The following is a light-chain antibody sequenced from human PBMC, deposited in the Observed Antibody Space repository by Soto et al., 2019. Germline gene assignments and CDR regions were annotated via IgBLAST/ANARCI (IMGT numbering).Light chain of an antibody. CDR2: RAS. CDR1: QSVTSSY. J-gene: IGKJ1*01. V-gene: IGKV3-20*01. Sequence: EIVLTQSPGTLSLYPGESATLSCRASQSVTSSYIAWYQQKPGQAPRLLIYRASTRATGIPDRFSGSGSGTDFTLIISRLEPEDFAVYHCQQYGSSPWTFVQGTKVEIK. CDR3: QQYGSSPWT.